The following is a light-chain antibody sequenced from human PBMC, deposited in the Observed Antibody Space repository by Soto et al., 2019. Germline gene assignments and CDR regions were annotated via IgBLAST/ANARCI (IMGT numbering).Light chain of an antibody. CDR1: QSVSSSY. V-gene: IGKV3-20*01. J-gene: IGKJ4*01. CDR3: QQYGSSPIT. CDR2: GAS. Sequence: EIVLTQSPGTLSLSPGERATLSCRASQSVSSSYLAWYQQKPGQAPRLLIYGASSSASGIPDRFSGSGSGTDFTLTISRLEPEDFAVYYCQQYGSSPITFGGGTKVEIK.